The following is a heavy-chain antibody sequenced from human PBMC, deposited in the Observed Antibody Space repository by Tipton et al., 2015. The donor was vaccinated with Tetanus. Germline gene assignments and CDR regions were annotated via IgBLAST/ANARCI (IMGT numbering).Heavy chain of an antibody. CDR1: GVSITGGSYY. CDR2: IYYSGST. Sequence: LRLSCTVSGVSITGGSYYWTWIRQHPGKGLEWIGNIYYSGSTYYNPSLKSRFTISVDNSKNQFSLKVTSVTAADTAVYYCARGSRGGWYLFDYWGQGALVTVSS. CDR3: ARGSRGGWYLFDY. D-gene: IGHD6-19*01. V-gene: IGHV4-31*03. J-gene: IGHJ4*02.